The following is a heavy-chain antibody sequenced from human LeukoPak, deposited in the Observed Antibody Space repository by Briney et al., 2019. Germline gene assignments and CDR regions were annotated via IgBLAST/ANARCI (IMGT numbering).Heavy chain of an antibody. CDR2: IYTTGST. D-gene: IGHD3-10*01. CDR3: ARDSNPGRAFDF. Sequence: SETLSLTCTVSGGSISSYYWSWIRQPAGKGLEWIGRIYTTGSTNYNPSLKSRVTMSVHTSKNQFSLNLSSVTAADTAVYYCARDSNPGRAFDFWGQGTMVTVSS. V-gene: IGHV4-4*07. J-gene: IGHJ3*01. CDR1: GGSISSYY.